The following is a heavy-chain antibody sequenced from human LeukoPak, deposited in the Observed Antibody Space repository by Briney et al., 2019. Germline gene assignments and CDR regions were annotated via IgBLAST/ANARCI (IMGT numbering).Heavy chain of an antibody. V-gene: IGHV3-23*01. CDR2: ISGNGGST. D-gene: IGHD6-19*01. CDR1: GFTFSSYA. CDR3: AKSPPIAVAGNAFDI. J-gene: IGHJ3*02. Sequence: GGSLRLSCAASGFTFSSYAMSWVRQAPGKGLEWVSAISGNGGSTYYADSVKGRFTISRDNSMNTLYLQMNSLRAEDTAVYYCAKSPPIAVAGNAFDIWGQGTMVTVSS.